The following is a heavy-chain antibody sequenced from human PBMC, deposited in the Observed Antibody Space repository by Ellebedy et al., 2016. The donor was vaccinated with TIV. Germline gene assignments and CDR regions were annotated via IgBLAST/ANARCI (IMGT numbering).Heavy chain of an antibody. J-gene: IGHJ4*02. CDR1: GVTVSSHN. Sequence: PGGSLRLSCAAPGVTVSSHNMNWVRQAPGQGLEGVSVLQSGGVTQYADAVKGRFTVSRDNSRNTLYLQMNSLSVEETAVYYCTRARGGGGSVDYWGQGTLVTVSS. CDR3: TRARGGGGSVDY. V-gene: IGHV3-66*01. D-gene: IGHD2-21*01. CDR2: LQSGGVT.